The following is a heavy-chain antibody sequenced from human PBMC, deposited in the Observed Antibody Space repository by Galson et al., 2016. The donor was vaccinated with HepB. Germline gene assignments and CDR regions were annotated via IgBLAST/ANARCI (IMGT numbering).Heavy chain of an antibody. V-gene: IGHV1-24*01. J-gene: IGHJ3*02. CDR1: GYTLTELS. CDR3: ATDMRSGIVATISYAFDI. Sequence: VKVSCKVSGYTLTELSMHWVRQAPGKGLEWMGGFDPEDGETIYAQKFQGRVTMTEDTSTDTAYMELSSLRSEDTAVYYCATDMRSGIVATISYAFDIWGRGTVVAVSS. CDR2: FDPEDGET. D-gene: IGHD5-12*01.